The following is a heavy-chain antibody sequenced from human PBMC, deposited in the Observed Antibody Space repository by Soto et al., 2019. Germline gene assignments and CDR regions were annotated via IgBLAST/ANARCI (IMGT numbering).Heavy chain of an antibody. CDR3: AAGGGLPRYY. V-gene: IGHV4-30-2*01. D-gene: IGHD5-12*01. J-gene: IGHJ4*02. Sequence: SETLSLTCAAXGGSISSGGYSWSWIRQPPGKGLEWIGYIYHSGSTYYNPSLKSRVTISVDRSKNQFSLKLSSVTAADTAVYYCAAGGGLPRYYWGQGTLVTVSS. CDR1: GGSISSGGYS. CDR2: IYHSGST.